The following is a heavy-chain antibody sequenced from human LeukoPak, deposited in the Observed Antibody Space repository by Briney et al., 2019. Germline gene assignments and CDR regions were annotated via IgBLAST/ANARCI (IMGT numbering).Heavy chain of an antibody. CDR1: GFTFNNYV. CDR2: ISDSGSDT. V-gene: IGHV3-23*01. D-gene: IGHD6-19*01. CDR3: VAGTTY. Sequence: GGSLRLSCAASGFTFNNYVMSWVRQAPGKGLEWVSVISDSGSDTYYADSVKGRFTISRDNARNSLYLQMNSLRAEDTAVYWAVAGTTYWGQGTLVTVSS. J-gene: IGHJ4*02.